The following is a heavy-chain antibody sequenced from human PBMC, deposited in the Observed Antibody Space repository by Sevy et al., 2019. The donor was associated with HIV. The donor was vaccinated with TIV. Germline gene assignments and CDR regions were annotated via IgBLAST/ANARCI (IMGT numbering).Heavy chain of an antibody. V-gene: IGHV3-30-3*01. CDR3: ALERLSSNVAEYFQN. D-gene: IGHD3-3*01. Sequence: GGSLRLSCAASGFTFSSFSMHWVRRAPGKGLEWVSTISYDGTNSHYADSVRGRFTISSDNSQNSLYLQMNSLRPEDTAVYYCALERLSSNVAEYFQNWGQGTLVTVSS. CDR2: ISYDGTNS. J-gene: IGHJ1*01. CDR1: GFTFSSFS.